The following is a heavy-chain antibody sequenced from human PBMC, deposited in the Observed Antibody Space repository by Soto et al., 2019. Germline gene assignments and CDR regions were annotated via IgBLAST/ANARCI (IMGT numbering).Heavy chain of an antibody. V-gene: IGHV1-3*01. CDR3: SRDESTAPSCY. J-gene: IGHJ4*02. Sequence: QVQLVQSGAEVKKPGASVKVSCKASGYTFTSYAMHWVRQAPGQRREWMGWINAGNGNTKYSQKLQGRVTITRDTSASSAYIELITLRSEDTAVYYSSRDESTAPSCYWCQGTLVTVSS. D-gene: IGHD2-15*01. CDR1: GYTFTSYA. CDR2: INAGNGNT.